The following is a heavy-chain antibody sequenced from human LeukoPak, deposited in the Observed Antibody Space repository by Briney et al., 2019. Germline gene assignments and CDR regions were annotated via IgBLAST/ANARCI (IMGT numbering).Heavy chain of an antibody. Sequence: GGSLRLSCAASGFTFSSYAMSWVRQAPGKGLEWVSAISGSGGSTYYAVSVKGRFTISRDNSKNTLYLQMSSLRAEDTAVYYCANQDYDSSGYYSQKIFDYWGQGTLVTVSS. CDR2: ISGSGGST. V-gene: IGHV3-23*01. CDR3: ANQDYDSSGYYSQKIFDY. D-gene: IGHD3-22*01. CDR1: GFTFSSYA. J-gene: IGHJ4*02.